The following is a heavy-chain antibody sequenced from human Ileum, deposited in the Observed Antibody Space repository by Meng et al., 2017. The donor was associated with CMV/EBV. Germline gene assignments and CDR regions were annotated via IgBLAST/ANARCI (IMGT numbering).Heavy chain of an antibody. CDR1: GGSMTSGGYY. CDR3: ARGPPLGF. Sequence: QVQLQESGPGLVKPSQTLSLTCTVSGGSMTSGGYYWSWDRQHPGKGXEWIGCIDSSGRTYSSPSLESRLTISGDTSKNQFSLKLTSVTAADTAVYYCARGPPLGFWGQGTLVTVSS. D-gene: IGHD2-2*03. CDR2: IDSSGRT. V-gene: IGHV4-31*03. J-gene: IGHJ4*02.